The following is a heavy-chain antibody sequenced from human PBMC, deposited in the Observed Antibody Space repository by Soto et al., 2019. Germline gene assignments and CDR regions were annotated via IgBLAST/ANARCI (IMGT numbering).Heavy chain of an antibody. J-gene: IGHJ4*02. D-gene: IGHD2-15*01. CDR3: ARAGYCSGGSCYSDY. V-gene: IGHV3-13*01. Sequence: GGSLRLSCAASGFTFSSYDMHWVRQATGKGLEWVSAIGTAGDTYYPGSVKGRFTISRENAKNSLYLQMNSLRAGDTAVYYCARAGYCSGGSCYSDYWGQGTLVTVSS. CDR2: IGTAGDT. CDR1: GFTFSSYD.